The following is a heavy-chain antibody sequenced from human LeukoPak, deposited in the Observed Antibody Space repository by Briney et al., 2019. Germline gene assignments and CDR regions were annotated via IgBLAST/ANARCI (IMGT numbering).Heavy chain of an antibody. J-gene: IGHJ5*02. CDR3: ARGGSGYYLHWFDP. Sequence: GGSLRLSCTVSGFTVSSNSMSWVRQAPGKGLEWVSFIYSDNTHYSDSVKGRFTISRDNSKNTLYLQMNSLRAEDTAVYYCARGGSGYYLHWFDPWGQGTLVTVSS. V-gene: IGHV3-53*01. D-gene: IGHD3-22*01. CDR2: IYSDNT. CDR1: GFTVSSNS.